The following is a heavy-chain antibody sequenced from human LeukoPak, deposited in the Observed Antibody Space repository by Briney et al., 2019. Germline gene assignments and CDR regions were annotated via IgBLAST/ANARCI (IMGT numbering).Heavy chain of an antibody. Sequence: PGGSLRLSCAASGFTFSSYAMHWVRQAPGKGLEWVAVISYDGSNKYYADSVKGRFTISRDNSKNTLYLQMNSLRVDDTAVYYCARAYFDYWGQGTLVTVSS. V-gene: IGHV3-30*04. CDR1: GFTFSSYA. CDR2: ISYDGSNK. CDR3: ARAYFDY. J-gene: IGHJ4*02.